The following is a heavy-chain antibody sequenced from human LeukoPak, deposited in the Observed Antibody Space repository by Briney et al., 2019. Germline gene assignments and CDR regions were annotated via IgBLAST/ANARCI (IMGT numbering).Heavy chain of an antibody. CDR3: AREDILTGFINWFDP. Sequence: SVKVSCKASGGTFSSYAISWVRQAPGQGLEWMGRIIPIFGIANYAQKFQGRVTITADKSTSTAYMELSSLRSEDTAVYYCAREDILTGFINWFDPWGQGTLVTVSS. V-gene: IGHV1-69*04. D-gene: IGHD3-9*01. J-gene: IGHJ5*02. CDR2: IIPIFGIA. CDR1: GGTFSSYA.